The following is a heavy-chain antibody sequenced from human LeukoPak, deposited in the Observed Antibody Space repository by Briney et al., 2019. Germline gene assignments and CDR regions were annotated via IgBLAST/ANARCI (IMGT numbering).Heavy chain of an antibody. CDR3: TRGVYAENYFDY. CDR1: GFTFGDYA. V-gene: IGHV3-49*04. CDR2: IRAKAHGETT. D-gene: IGHD2-8*01. Sequence: PGGSLRLSCTGSGFTFGDYALIWVRQAPGKGLDWVAFIRAKAHGETTEYAASVRGRFTISRDDSKSIGYLQMNSLQTADTGVYYCTRGVYAENYFDYWGRGTLVTVSS. J-gene: IGHJ4*02.